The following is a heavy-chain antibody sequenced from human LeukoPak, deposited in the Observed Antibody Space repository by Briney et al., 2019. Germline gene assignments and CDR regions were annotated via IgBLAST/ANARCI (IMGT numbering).Heavy chain of an antibody. CDR3: ARTTYYDYVWGSYRSDAFDI. CDR1: GGTFSSYA. J-gene: IGHJ3*02. Sequence: SVKVSCKASGGTFSSYAISWVRRAPGQGLEWMGGIIPIFGTANYAQKFQGRVTITADESMSTAYMELSSLRSEDTAVYYCARTTYYDYVWGSYRSDAFDIWGQGTMVTVSS. V-gene: IGHV1-69*13. D-gene: IGHD3-16*02. CDR2: IIPIFGTA.